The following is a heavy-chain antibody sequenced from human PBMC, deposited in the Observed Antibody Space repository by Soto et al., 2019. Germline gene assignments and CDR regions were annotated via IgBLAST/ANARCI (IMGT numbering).Heavy chain of an antibody. V-gene: IGHV3-30*18. J-gene: IGHJ4*02. D-gene: IGHD3-10*01. Sequence: PGGSLRLSCTASGFTFSNYGMHWVRQAPGKGLEWLAVILGDGNNKYYADSVKGRFTISRDNSKNTLYLQMNSLRAEDTAVYYCAKQCLSYGSGSLYDFWGQGTPVTVSS. CDR1: GFTFSNYG. CDR3: AKQCLSYGSGSLYDF. CDR2: ILGDGNNK.